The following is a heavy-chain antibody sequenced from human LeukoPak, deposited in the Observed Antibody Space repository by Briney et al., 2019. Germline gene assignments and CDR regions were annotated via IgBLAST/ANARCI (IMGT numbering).Heavy chain of an antibody. CDR1: GFTFGTFW. J-gene: IGHJ6*03. V-gene: IGHV3-7*01. D-gene: IGHD1-26*01. CDR3: ARDPYSGTYGDTYYYYMDV. Sequence: GGSLRLSCEASGFTFGTFWMSWVRQAPGKGLEWVANINQGGETDYVDSVKGRFTIARDNARNSLYLQMNSLRAEDTAVYYCARDPYSGTYGDTYYYYMDVWGKGTTVTISS. CDR2: INQGGET.